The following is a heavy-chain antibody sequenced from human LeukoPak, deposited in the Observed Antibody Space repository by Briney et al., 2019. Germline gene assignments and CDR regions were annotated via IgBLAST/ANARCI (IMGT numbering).Heavy chain of an antibody. V-gene: IGHV3-21*01. CDR1: GFTFSSYS. J-gene: IGHJ4*02. D-gene: IGHD3-9*01. Sequence: PGGSLRLSCAASGFTFSSYSMNWVRQAPGKGLEWVSSISSSSSYIYYADSVKGRFTISRDNAKNSLYLQMNSLRAEDTAVYYCARDPLAYDILTGYDYWGQGTLVTVSS. CDR3: ARDPLAYDILTGYDY. CDR2: ISSSSSYI.